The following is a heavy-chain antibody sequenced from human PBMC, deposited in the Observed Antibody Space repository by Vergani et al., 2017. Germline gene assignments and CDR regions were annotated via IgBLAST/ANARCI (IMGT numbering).Heavy chain of an antibody. CDR3: ARRSQSRYETYYYYGMDV. CDR2: IYYSGST. CDR1: GGSISSYY. D-gene: IGHD5-12*01. V-gene: IGHV4-59*01. Sequence: QVQLQESGPGLVKPSETLSLTCTVSGGSISSYYWSWIRQPPGKGLEWIGYIYYSGSTNYNPSLKSRVTISVDTSKNQFSLKLSSVTAADTAVYYCARRSQSRYETYYYYGMDVWGQGTTVTVSS. J-gene: IGHJ6*02.